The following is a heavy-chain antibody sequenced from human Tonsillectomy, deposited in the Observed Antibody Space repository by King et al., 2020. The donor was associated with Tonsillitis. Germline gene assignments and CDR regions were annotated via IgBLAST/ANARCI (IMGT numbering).Heavy chain of an antibody. V-gene: IGHV3-33*01. J-gene: IGHJ4*02. CDR1: GFTVNNYG. CDR3: ARTYFYDSSGLHFDY. CDR2: MWYDGRNI. Sequence: VQLVESGGGVVQPGRSLGLSCAASGFTVNNYGMHWVRQAPGKGLEWVAVMWYDGRNICYADSVKGRFTISRDNSENTLYLQMNSLRAEDTAVYYCARTYFYDSSGLHFDYWGQGSLVTVSS. D-gene: IGHD3-22*01.